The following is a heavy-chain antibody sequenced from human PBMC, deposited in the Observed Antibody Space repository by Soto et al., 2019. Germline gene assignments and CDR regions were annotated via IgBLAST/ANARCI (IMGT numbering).Heavy chain of an antibody. D-gene: IGHD3-10*01. Sequence: QVQLQESGPGLVKPSETLSLSCTVSGGSISXYYWXWFRQSPGKRMEWIGYVHHSWGSSYNPSLQSRVXISLDTSKSQXSXKVTSVTATDTAVYYCARQGFGPLHGLVDVWGQGTTVTVSS. CDR3: ARQGFGPLHGLVDV. J-gene: IGHJ6*02. CDR1: GGSISXYY. V-gene: IGHV4-59*08. CDR2: VHHSWGS.